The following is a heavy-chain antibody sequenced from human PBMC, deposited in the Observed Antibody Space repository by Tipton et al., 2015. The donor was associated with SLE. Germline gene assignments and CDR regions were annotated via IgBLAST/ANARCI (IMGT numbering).Heavy chain of an antibody. J-gene: IGHJ2*01. D-gene: IGHD3-10*01. V-gene: IGHV4-59*01. CDR1: GGSISSYY. Sequence: TLSLTCTVSGGSISSYYWSWIRQPPGKGLEWIGYIYYSGSTNYNPSLKSRVTISVDTPKNQFSLKLSSVTAADTAVYYCARVLGEPDWYFDLWGRGTLVTVSS. CDR2: IYYSGST. CDR3: ARVLGEPDWYFDL.